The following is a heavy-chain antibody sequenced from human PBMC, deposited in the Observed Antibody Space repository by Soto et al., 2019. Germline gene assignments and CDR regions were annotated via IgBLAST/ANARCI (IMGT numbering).Heavy chain of an antibody. J-gene: IGHJ6*03. CDR1: GFTFSSYW. D-gene: IGHD1-26*01. V-gene: IGHV3-7*01. Sequence: GGSLRLSCAASGFTFSSYWMSWVRHAPGKGLEWVANIKQDGSEKYYVDSVKGRFTISRDNAKNSLYLQMNSLRAEDTAVYYCARNMWANYYYMDVWGKGTTVTVSS. CDR2: IKQDGSEK. CDR3: ARNMWANYYYMDV.